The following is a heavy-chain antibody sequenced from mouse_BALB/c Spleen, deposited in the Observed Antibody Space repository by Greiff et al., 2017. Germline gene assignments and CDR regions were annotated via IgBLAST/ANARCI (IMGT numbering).Heavy chain of an antibody. CDR1: GFNIKDYY. CDR3: NAGGYFDY. Sequence: VQLQQSGAELVRSGASVKLSCTASGFNIKDYYMHWVKQRPEQGLEWIGWIDPENGDTEYAPKFQGKATMTADTSSNTAYLQLSSLTSEDTAVYYCNAGGYFDYWGEGTTRTVAS. CDR2: IDPENGDT. V-gene: IGHV14-4*02. J-gene: IGHJ2*01.